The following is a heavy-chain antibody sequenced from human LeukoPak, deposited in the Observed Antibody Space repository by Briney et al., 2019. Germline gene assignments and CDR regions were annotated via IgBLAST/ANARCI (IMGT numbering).Heavy chain of an antibody. J-gene: IGHJ6*03. CDR2: INGSGGST. D-gene: IGHD6-13*01. V-gene: IGHV3-23*01. CDR3: AKGGYSSSWPYYYYYMDV. Sequence: PGGSLRLSCAASGFTFSSYAMSWVRQAPGKGLEWVSAINGSGGSTYYADSVKGRFTISRDSSKNTLYLQMNSLRAEDTAVYYCAKGGYSSSWPYYYYYMDVWGKGTTVTVSS. CDR1: GFTFSSYA.